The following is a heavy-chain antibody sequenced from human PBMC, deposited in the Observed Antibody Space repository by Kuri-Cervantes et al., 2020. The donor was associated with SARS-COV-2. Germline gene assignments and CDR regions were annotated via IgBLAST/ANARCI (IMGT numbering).Heavy chain of an antibody. CDR1: GFTFSSYA. CDR3: VKDVAFAGTTFDP. V-gene: IGHV3-64D*08. J-gene: IGHJ5*02. CDR2: ISSNGGST. D-gene: IGHD1-7*01. Sequence: GESLKISCSASGFTFSSYAMHWVRQAPGKGLEYVSAISSNGGSTYYADSVKGRFTISRDNSKNTLYLQMSSLRAEDTAVYYCVKDVAFAGTTFDPWGQGTRVTVSS.